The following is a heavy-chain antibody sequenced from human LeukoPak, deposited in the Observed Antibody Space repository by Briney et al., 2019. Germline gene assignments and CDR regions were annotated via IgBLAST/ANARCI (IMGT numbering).Heavy chain of an antibody. V-gene: IGHV4-39*07. J-gene: IGHJ6*03. Sequence: SETLSLTCTVSGGSISSSSYYWGWIRQPPGKGLEWIGSIYYSGSTYYNPSLKSRVTISVDTSKNQFSLKLSSVTAADTAVYYCARVLGGSYPYYYYYYMDVWGKGTTVTVSS. CDR3: ARVLGGSYPYYYYYYMDV. CDR1: GGSISSSSYY. D-gene: IGHD1-26*01. CDR2: IYYSGST.